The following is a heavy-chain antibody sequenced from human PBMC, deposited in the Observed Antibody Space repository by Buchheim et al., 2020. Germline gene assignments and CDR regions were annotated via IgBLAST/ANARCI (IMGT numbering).Heavy chain of an antibody. V-gene: IGHV4-59*01. J-gene: IGHJ2*01. D-gene: IGHD2-8*02. CDR1: GGSISSYY. CDR2: IYYSGST. CDR3: ASVVYATQEHWYFDL. Sequence: QVQLQESGPGLVKPSETLSLTCTVSGGSISSYYWSWIRQPPGKGLEWIGYIYYSGSTNYNPSLKSRVTISVATSKNQFSLKLSSVTAADTAVYYCASVVYATQEHWYFDLWGRGTL.